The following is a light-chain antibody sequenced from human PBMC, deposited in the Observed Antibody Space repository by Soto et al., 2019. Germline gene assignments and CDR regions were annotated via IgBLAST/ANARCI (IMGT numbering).Light chain of an antibody. Sequence: QCALTQPASESGSPGQSITISCTGTNSDVGNYNLVSWYQQHPGKAPKFMIYEGSKRPSGVSDRFSGSKSGNTASLTISGLQAEDEADYYCCSFATGATFVFGTGTKLTVL. CDR1: NSDVGNYNL. V-gene: IGLV2-23*01. CDR2: EGS. J-gene: IGLJ1*01. CDR3: CSFATGATFV.